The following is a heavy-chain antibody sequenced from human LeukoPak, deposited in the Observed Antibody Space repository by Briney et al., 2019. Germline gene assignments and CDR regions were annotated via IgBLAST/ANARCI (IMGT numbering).Heavy chain of an antibody. CDR1: GFTFSSNY. CDR2: IYSGGST. CDR3: ARSEWELLLNY. J-gene: IGHJ4*02. Sequence: GGSLRLSCAASGFTFSSNYMSWVRQAPGKGLEWVSVIYSGGSTYYADSVKGRFTISRDNSKNTPYLQMNSLRAEDTAVYYCARSEWELLLNYWGQGTLVTVSS. D-gene: IGHD1-26*01. V-gene: IGHV3-53*01.